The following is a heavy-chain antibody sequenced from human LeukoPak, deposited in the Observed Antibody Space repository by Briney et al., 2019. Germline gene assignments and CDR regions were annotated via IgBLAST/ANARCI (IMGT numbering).Heavy chain of an antibody. J-gene: IGHJ4*02. Sequence: PSETLSLTCIVSGGSVRSGSYFWDWVRQPPGRGLEWIGSVYRSGTTYYSPSLKSRVTISVDTSKNQFSLKLNSVTAADTAVYRCARHRGSYYSSLDYWGQGTLVTVSS. V-gene: IGHV4-39*01. D-gene: IGHD1-26*01. CDR3: ARHRGSYYSSLDY. CDR1: GGSVRSGSYF. CDR2: VYRSGTT.